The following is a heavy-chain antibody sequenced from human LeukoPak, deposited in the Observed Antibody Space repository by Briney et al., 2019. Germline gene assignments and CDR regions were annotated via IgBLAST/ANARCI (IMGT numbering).Heavy chain of an antibody. D-gene: IGHD1-20*01. CDR1: GFTFSSYA. CDR2: ISYDGSNK. V-gene: IGHV3-30*01. J-gene: IGHJ4*02. CDR3: ARDPGYNWNLDY. Sequence: PGGSLRLSCAASGFTFSSYAMHWVRQAPGKGLEWVAVISYDGSNKYYADSVKGRFTISRDNSKYTLYLQMNSLRAEDTAVYYCARDPGYNWNLDYWGQGTLVTVSS.